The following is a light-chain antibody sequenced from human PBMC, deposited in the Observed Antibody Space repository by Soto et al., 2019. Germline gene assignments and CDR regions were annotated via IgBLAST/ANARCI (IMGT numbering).Light chain of an antibody. J-gene: IGKJ1*01. CDR1: QSVSSSY. V-gene: IGKV3-20*01. Sequence: EIVLTQSPVTLSLSPGERATLSCRASQSVSSSYLAWYQQKPGQAPRLLIYGASSRATVIPDRFSGSGSGTDFTLTISRLEPEDFAVYYCQQYGSSPSWTFGQGTKVEIK. CDR3: QQYGSSPSWT. CDR2: GAS.